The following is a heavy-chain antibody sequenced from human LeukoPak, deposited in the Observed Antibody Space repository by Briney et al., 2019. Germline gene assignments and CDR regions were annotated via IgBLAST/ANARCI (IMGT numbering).Heavy chain of an antibody. CDR2: INSVGSGT. V-gene: IGHV3-74*01. D-gene: IGHD3-22*01. Sequence: GGSLRLSCAPPGFTFRSYWIRWVRQAPGKGLVWVSHINSVGSGTSYADSAKGRFTISRDNAKNTLNLQMNSLIAEDTAVYYCASIEYYYDSSGYYYPDDYWGQGTLVTVSS. CDR1: GFTFRSYW. CDR3: ASIEYYYDSSGYYYPDDY. J-gene: IGHJ4*02.